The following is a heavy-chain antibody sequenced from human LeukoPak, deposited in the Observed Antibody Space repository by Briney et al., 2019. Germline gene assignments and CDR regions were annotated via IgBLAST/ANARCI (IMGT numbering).Heavy chain of an antibody. J-gene: IGHJ4*02. CDR1: GFTFGGYA. Sequence: GGSLRLSCAASGFTFGGYAMSWVRQAPGKGPEWVSVIYDRGDTYYADSVKGRFTVSRDTSKNTLYLQLNNLGAEDTAAYYCAGRRANTCNFCFVYWGQGTLVTVSS. CDR2: IYDRGDT. CDR3: AGRRANTCNFCFVY. V-gene: IGHV3-66*02. D-gene: IGHD1-1*01.